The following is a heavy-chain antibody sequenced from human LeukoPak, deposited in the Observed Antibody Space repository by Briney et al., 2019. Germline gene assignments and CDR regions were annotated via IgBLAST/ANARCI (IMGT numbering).Heavy chain of an antibody. CDR3: ARHNWLPPHFDH. CDR1: GGSISGYY. V-gene: IGHV4-59*01. CDR2: LYYSGST. D-gene: IGHD1-1*01. J-gene: IGHJ4*02. Sequence: SETLSLTCTVSGGSISGYYWSWIRQPPGKGLEWIGYLYYSGSTKYNPSLKSRVTISVDTSKNQFSLKLNSVTAADTAVYYCARHNWLPPHFDHWGQGTLVTVSS.